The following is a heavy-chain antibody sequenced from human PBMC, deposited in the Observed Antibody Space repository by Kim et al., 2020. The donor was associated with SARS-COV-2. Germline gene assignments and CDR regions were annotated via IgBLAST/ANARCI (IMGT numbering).Heavy chain of an antibody. D-gene: IGHD3-10*01. J-gene: IGHJ4*02. CDR1: GGSISSSSYY. V-gene: IGHV4-39*01. CDR3: ARTSTYYYGSGSYY. CDR2: IYYSGST. Sequence: SETLSLTCTVSGGSISSSSYYWGWIRQPPGKGLEWIGSIYYSGSTYYNPSLKSRVTISVDTSKNQFSLKLSSVTAADTAVYYCARTSTYYYGSGSYYWGQGTLVTVSS.